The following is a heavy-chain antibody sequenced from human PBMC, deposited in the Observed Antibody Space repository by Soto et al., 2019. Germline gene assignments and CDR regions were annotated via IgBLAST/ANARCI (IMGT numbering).Heavy chain of an antibody. CDR1: GGSISSYY. CDR3: ARRYGGNLDY. V-gene: IGHV4-59*08. J-gene: IGHJ4*02. CDR2: IYYSGGT. Sequence: QVQLQESGSGLVKPSETLSLTCTVSGGSISSYYWSWIRQPPGKGLEWIGYIYYSGGTNYNPSLKSRVTISVDSSKNHFSLKLSSVTAADTAVYYCARRYGGNLDYWGQGTLVTVSS. D-gene: IGHD1-26*01.